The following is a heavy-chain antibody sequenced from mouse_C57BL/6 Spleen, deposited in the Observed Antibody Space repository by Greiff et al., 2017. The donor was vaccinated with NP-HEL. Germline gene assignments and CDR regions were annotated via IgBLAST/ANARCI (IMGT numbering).Heavy chain of an antibody. Sequence: QAQLQQPGTELVKPGASVKLSCKASGYTFTSYWMHWVKQRPGQGLEWIGNINPSNGGTNYNEKFKSKATLTVDKSSSTAYMQLSSLTSEDSAVYYCARKGITTVVATGFDYWGQGTTLTVSS. D-gene: IGHD1-1*01. J-gene: IGHJ2*01. CDR1: GYTFTSYW. CDR3: ARKGITTVVATGFDY. CDR2: INPSNGGT. V-gene: IGHV1-53*01.